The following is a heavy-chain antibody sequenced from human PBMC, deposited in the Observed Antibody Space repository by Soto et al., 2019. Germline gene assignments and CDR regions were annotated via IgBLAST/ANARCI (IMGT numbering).Heavy chain of an antibody. Sequence: ASVKVSGKASGGTFSSYAISWVRQAPGQGIEWMGGIIPIFGTANYAQKFQGRVTITADESTSTAYMELSSLSSEDTAVYYCARDPSYCGGDCYQGGMDVWGQGTTVTVSS. J-gene: IGHJ6*02. CDR3: ARDPSYCGGDCYQGGMDV. CDR1: GGTFSSYA. CDR2: IIPIFGTA. D-gene: IGHD2-21*02. V-gene: IGHV1-69*13.